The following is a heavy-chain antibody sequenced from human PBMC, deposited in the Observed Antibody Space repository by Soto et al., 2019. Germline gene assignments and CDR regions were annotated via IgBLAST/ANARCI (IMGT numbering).Heavy chain of an antibody. CDR1: GFTFSNAW. V-gene: IGHV3-15*02. J-gene: IGHJ4*02. CDR2: IKSKTDGGTT. CDR3: ATKRTGITTNGPGY. D-gene: IGHD1-20*01. Sequence: EVQLVESGGALVKPGGSLRLSCAASGFTFSNAWMSWVRQAPGKGLEWVGRIKSKTDGGTTDYAAAVEGRFTISREDSKNTVYLQMDSLKTEDTAVYYCATKRTGITTNGPGYWGQGTLVTVSS.